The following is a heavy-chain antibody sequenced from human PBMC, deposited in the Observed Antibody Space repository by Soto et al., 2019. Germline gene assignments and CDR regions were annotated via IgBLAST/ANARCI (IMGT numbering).Heavy chain of an antibody. Sequence: EVQLVESGGGLVQPGGSLRLSCAASGFTFSDYWMHWVRQAPGKGLVWVSRINSDGSGRSYADSVKGRFTISRDNAKNTLYLQMSSLRGEDTAVYYCARDPGRGYDSGPLDSWGQGSLVTVSS. J-gene: IGHJ4*02. CDR1: GFTFSDYW. V-gene: IGHV3-74*01. CDR2: INSDGSGR. CDR3: ARDPGRGYDSGPLDS. D-gene: IGHD5-12*01.